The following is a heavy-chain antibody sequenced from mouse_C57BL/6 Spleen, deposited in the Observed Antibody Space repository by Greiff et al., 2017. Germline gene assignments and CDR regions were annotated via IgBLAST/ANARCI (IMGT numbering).Heavy chain of an antibody. D-gene: IGHD2-3*01. V-gene: IGHV1-15*01. CDR3: TRGDGRYAMDY. Sequence: QVQLQQSGAELVRPGASVTLSCKASGYTFTDYEMHWVKQTPVHGLEWIGAIDPETGGTAYNQKFKGKAILTADKSSSTAYMELRSLTSEDSAVYYCTRGDGRYAMDYWGQGTSVTVSS. J-gene: IGHJ4*01. CDR1: GYTFTDYE. CDR2: IDPETGGT.